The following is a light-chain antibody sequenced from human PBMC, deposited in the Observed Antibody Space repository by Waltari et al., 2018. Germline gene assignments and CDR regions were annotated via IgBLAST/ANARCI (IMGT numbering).Light chain of an antibody. CDR1: QSVSSS. V-gene: IGKV3D-15*01. Sequence: EIVMTQSPATLSLSPGERATLSCRASQSVSSSLAWYQQKPGQAPRLLIYGASSRATGITDRFSGSGSGTEFTLTISSLEPEDVAVYYCQQNSNWPWTFGQGTKVEIK. CDR3: QQNSNWPWT. J-gene: IGKJ1*01. CDR2: GAS.